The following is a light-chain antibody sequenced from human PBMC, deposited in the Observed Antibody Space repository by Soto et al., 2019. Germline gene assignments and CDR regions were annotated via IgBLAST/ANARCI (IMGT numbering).Light chain of an antibody. CDR2: DAS. CDR1: QTITFNF. CDR3: QHYGDSNPT. V-gene: IGKV3D-20*01. Sequence: IVLTQSPVTLSLSPGEVATLSCGASQTITFNFLAWYQQKPGLAPRLLVYDASIRADGIPDRFSGSVSGTDVTLTISRLEPEDFAMYYCQHYGDSNPTLGGGTRVEI. J-gene: IGKJ4*01.